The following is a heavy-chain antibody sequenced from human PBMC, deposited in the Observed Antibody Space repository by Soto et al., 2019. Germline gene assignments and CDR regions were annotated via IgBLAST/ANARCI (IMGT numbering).Heavy chain of an antibody. V-gene: IGHV2-5*02. D-gene: IGHD7-27*01. CDR1: GFSLTTSGVG. CDR2: IYWDDDK. CDR3: AHRGYMYGNWDHGYFDY. Sequence: QITLQESGPTRVKPAQTLALTCSFSGFSLTTSGVGVAWIRKTPGKALEWLAVIYWDDDKRYSPSLKSRLTSHKDTSKNQVVLTMAYMDPVDTATYFCAHRGYMYGNWDHGYFDYWGQGILVTVSS. J-gene: IGHJ4*02.